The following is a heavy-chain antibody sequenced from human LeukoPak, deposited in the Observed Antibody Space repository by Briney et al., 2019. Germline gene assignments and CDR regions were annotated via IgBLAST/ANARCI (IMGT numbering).Heavy chain of an antibody. Sequence: GASVKVSCKASGGTFSSYAISWVRQAPGQGLEWMGGIIPIFGTANYAQKFQGRVTITADESTSTAYMELSSLRSEDAAVYYCARGAVSWFDPWGQGTLVTVSS. CDR3: ARGAVSWFDP. D-gene: IGHD3-10*01. V-gene: IGHV1-69*13. CDR2: IIPIFGTA. CDR1: GGTFSSYA. J-gene: IGHJ5*02.